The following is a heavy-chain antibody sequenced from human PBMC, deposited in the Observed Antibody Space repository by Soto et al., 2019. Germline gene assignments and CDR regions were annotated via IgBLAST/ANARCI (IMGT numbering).Heavy chain of an antibody. CDR1: RDTFSNYA. CDR2: IIPIFGST. J-gene: IGHJ6*02. D-gene: IGHD3-16*01. CDR3: ARGETYLGV. Sequence: QVQLVQSGAEVKKPGSSVKVSCKASRDTFSNYAINWVRQAPGQGLEWMGGIIPIFGSTKYAEKFQGRVTIIADESTSTAYMELSSLRFEDTAVYYCARGETYLGVWGQGTKVTVSS. V-gene: IGHV1-69*01.